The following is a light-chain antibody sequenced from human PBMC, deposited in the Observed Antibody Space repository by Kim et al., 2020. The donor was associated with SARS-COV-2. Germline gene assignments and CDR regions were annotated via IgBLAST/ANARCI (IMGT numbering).Light chain of an antibody. V-gene: IGLV1-44*01. J-gene: IGLJ2*01. CDR1: SSNLGSNT. CDR2: SSN. CDR3: QSYDSSLSGVV. Sequence: ELTQPPSASGTPEQRVTISCSGSSSNLGSNTVNWYQQLPGTAPKLLIYSSNQRPSGVPDRFSGSKSGTSASLAITGLQAEDEADYYCQSYDSSLSGVVFGGGTQLTVL.